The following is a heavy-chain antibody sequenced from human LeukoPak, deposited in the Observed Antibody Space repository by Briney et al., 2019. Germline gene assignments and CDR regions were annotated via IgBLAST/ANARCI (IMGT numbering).Heavy chain of an antibody. Sequence: PGGSLRLSCAASGVSFSTYVMSWVRQPPGKGLEWVSSVSGNGRHTYNADFVKGRCAISRDNSKNTFFLQMNSLRVEDTAVYFCAKGISVDGYNFERGADCWGQGILVTVSS. D-gene: IGHD5-24*01. CDR1: GVSFSTYV. V-gene: IGHV3-23*01. CDR2: VSGNGRHT. J-gene: IGHJ4*02. CDR3: AKGISVDGYNFERGADC.